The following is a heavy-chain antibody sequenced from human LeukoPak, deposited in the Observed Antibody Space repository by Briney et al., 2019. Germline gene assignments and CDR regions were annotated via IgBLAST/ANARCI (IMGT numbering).Heavy chain of an antibody. Sequence: ASVKVSCKAPGYTFTSYYMHWVRQAPGQGLEWMGIINPSGGSTSYAQKFQGRVTMTRDTSTSTVYMELSSLRSEDTAVYYCARGQSTGNRGPDNYFDYWGQGTLVTVSS. CDR1: GYTFTSYY. CDR2: INPSGGST. V-gene: IGHV1-46*01. J-gene: IGHJ4*02. CDR3: ARGQSTGNRGPDNYFDY. D-gene: IGHD1-1*01.